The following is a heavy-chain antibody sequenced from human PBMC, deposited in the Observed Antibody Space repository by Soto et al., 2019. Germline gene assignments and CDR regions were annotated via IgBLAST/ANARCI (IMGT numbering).Heavy chain of an antibody. D-gene: IGHD5-12*01. CDR2: IYDGGTT. V-gene: IGHV3-53*01. J-gene: IGHJ4*02. Sequence: LRLSCAASGFGVSSNCMSWVRQAPGKGLEWVSVIYDGGTTYYADSVRGRFSISRDNSKNTLSLQMNSLRADDTAVYYCAKALKDGYNPAYFDYWGQGTLVTVSS. CDR1: GFGVSSNC. CDR3: AKALKDGYNPAYFDY.